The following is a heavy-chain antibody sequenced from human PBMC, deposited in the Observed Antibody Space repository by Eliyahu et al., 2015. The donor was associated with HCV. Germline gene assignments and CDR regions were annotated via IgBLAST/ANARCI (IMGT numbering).Heavy chain of an antibody. CDR3: AKDKGLGELSSFDY. D-gene: IGHD3-16*02. CDR1: GFTFDDHA. Sequence: EVQLVESGGGLVQPGRSLRLSXAASGFTFDDHAMHWVRQAPGKGLXWVSGISWNSGRIGYADSVKGRFTISRDNAKNSLYLQMNSLRAEDTALYFCAKDKGLGELSSFDYWGQGTLVSVSS. J-gene: IGHJ4*02. CDR2: ISWNSGRI. V-gene: IGHV3-9*01.